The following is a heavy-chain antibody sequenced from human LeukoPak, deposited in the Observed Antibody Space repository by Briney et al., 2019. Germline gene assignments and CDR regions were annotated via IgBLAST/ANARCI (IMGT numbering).Heavy chain of an antibody. CDR1: GGSISSHY. V-gene: IGHV4-59*11. J-gene: IGHJ4*02. D-gene: IGHD3-9*01. Sequence: PSETLSLTCTVSGGSISSHYWSWIRQPPGKGLEWIAYIYYSGSTNYNPSLKSRVTISVDTSKKQFSLKLSSATAADTAVYYCARGLWNILTGYYIDYWGQGTLVTVSS. CDR3: ARGLWNILTGYYIDY. CDR2: IYYSGST.